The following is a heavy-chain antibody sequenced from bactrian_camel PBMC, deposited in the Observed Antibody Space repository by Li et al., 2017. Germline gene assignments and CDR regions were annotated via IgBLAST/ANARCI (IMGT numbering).Heavy chain of an antibody. J-gene: IGHJ4*01. Sequence: DVQLVESGGGSVQAGGSLRLSCAVSGYTFRRYCMSWFRQAPGKEREGVGVIDSDGSTSYADSVKGRFTISQDNAKNTLYLQMNNLKPEDTAMYYCAARRWRFGWPRFCSNEPEVWGQGTQVTVS. CDR1: GYTFRRYC. D-gene: IGHD3*01. CDR3: AARRWRFGWPRFCSNEPEV. V-gene: IGHV3S10*01. CDR2: IDSDGST.